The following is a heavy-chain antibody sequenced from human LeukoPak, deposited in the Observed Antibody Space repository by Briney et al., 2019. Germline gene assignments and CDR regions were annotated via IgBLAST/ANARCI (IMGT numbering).Heavy chain of an antibody. J-gene: IGHJ4*02. D-gene: IGHD5-24*01. CDR1: GYTFTCYY. CDR3: ARDHVRDAFDH. V-gene: IGHV1-2*02. CDR2: INPNSGGT. Sequence: GASVKVSCKASGYTFTCYYMHWVRQAPGQGLEWKGWINPNSGGTNYAQKFQGRVTMTRDTSISTAYMELSRLRSDDTAVYYCARDHVRDAFDHWGQGTLVTVSS.